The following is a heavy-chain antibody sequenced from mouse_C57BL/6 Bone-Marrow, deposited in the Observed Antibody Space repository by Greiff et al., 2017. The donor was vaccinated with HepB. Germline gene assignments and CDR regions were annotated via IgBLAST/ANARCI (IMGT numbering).Heavy chain of an antibody. CDR2: IYPGSGST. D-gene: IGHD1-1*01. Sequence: VQLQQPGAELVKPGASVKMSCKASGYTFTSYWITWVKQRPGQGLEWIGDIYPGSGSTNYNEKFKSKATLTGDTSSSTAYMQLSSLTSEDSAVYYCARDHYYGSSYWGQGTTLTVSS. J-gene: IGHJ2*01. V-gene: IGHV1-55*01. CDR1: GYTFTSYW. CDR3: ARDHYYGSSY.